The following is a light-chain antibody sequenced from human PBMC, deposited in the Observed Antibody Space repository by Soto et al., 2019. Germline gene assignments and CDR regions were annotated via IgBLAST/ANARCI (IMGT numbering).Light chain of an antibody. V-gene: IGKV3-20*01. CDR3: HHYGSSRT. CDR1: QSLTTSY. CDR2: GAS. Sequence: EIELTQSPGTLSLSRGGRATLSCRASQSLTTSYFAWYQQKPGQAPRLLIYGASSRATGIPDRFSGSGSGTDFTLTISILEPEDFAVYYCHHYGSSRTFGQGTKVDI. J-gene: IGKJ1*01.